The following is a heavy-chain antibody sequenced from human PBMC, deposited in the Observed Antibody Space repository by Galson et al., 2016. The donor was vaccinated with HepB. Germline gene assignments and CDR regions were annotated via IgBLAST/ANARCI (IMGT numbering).Heavy chain of an antibody. CDR2: INEDGSGK. D-gene: IGHD6-6*01. CDR3: ARKKYISSSSGVDY. V-gene: IGHV3-7*03. J-gene: IGHJ4*02. CDR1: GFNFGIYW. Sequence: SLRLSCAASGFNFGIYWVTWVRQAPGMGPEWVANINEDGSGKYYADSVKGRFTISRDNSKNTLYLQMNSLRAEDAAIYYCARKKYISSSSGVDYWGQGTLVTVSS.